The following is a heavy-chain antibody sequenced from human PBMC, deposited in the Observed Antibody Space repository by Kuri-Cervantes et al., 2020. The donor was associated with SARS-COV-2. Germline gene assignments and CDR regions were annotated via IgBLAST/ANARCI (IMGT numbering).Heavy chain of an antibody. CDR3: ARPNSAGYGDPVDI. D-gene: IGHD1-26*01. J-gene: IGHJ3*02. CDR2: IYHSGST. CDR1: GGSISSGNYF. Sequence: SETLSLTCTVSGGSISSGNYFWSWIRQHPGKGLEWIGYIYHSGSTHYNPSLKSRVSMSVDTSKSQSSLNLRSVTAADTAVYYCARPNSAGYGDPVDIWGQGAMVTVSS. V-gene: IGHV4-31*03.